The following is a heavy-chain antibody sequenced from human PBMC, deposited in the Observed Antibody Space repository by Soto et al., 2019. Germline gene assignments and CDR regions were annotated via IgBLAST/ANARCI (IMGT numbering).Heavy chain of an antibody. J-gene: IGHJ3*02. CDR1: GGTFSDFT. CDR2: IIPMIGAT. CDR3: ARYLSTGTLYGAFDI. D-gene: IGHD1-1*01. Sequence: QVQLVQSGSEVKKPGSSVKVSCKASGGTFSDFTLSWLRQAPGRGLEWMGGIIPMIGATNNAQKLKGRLTITADQSTGTVYMELNSLSSDDTAVYYCARYLSTGTLYGAFDIWGQGTEVTVSP. V-gene: IGHV1-69*01.